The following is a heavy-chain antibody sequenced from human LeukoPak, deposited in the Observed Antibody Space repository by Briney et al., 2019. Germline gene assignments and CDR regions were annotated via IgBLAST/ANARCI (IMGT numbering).Heavy chain of an antibody. CDR2: ISAYNGST. J-gene: IGHJ4*02. CDR1: GYTFTGYY. CDR3: ARAGGDLPDFDY. V-gene: IGHV1-18*04. Sequence: GPVKVSCKASGYTFTGYYMHWVRQAPGQGLEWMGWISAYNGSTNYAQKLQGRVTMTTDTSTSTAYMELRSLRSDDTAVYYCARAGGDLPDFDYWGQGTLVTVSS. D-gene: IGHD2-21*01.